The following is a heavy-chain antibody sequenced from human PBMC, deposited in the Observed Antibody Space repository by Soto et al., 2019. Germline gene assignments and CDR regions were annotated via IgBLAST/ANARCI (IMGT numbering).Heavy chain of an antibody. Sequence: SETLSLTCTVSGGSISSYYWSWIRQPPGKGLEWIGYIYYSGSTNYNPSLKSRVTISVDTSKNQFSLKLSSVTAADTAVYYCARTEIPIAAAGTGYYYGMDVWGQGTTVT. CDR1: GGSISSYY. CDR2: IYYSGST. CDR3: ARTEIPIAAAGTGYYYGMDV. D-gene: IGHD6-13*01. J-gene: IGHJ6*02. V-gene: IGHV4-59*08.